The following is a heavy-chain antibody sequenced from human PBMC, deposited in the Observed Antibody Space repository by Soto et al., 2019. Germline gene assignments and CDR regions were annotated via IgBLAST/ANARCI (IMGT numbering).Heavy chain of an antibody. D-gene: IGHD3-3*01. CDR2: INAGNGNT. V-gene: IGHV1-3*01. CDR3: ARDLGIPPHSGNYDFDP. J-gene: IGHJ5*02. Sequence: ASVKVSCKASGYTFTSYAMHWVRQAPGQRLEWMGWINAGNGNTKYSQKFQGRVTITRDTSASTAYMELSSLRSEDTAVYYCARDLGIPPHSGNYDFDPWGQGTLVTVSS. CDR1: GYTFTSYA.